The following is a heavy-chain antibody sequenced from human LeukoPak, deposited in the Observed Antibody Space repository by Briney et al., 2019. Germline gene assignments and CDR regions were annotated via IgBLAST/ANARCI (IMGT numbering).Heavy chain of an antibody. CDR3: ARATWDPNYYYYMDV. CDR1: GFTFSSYT. J-gene: IGHJ6*03. V-gene: IGHV3-21*01. Sequence: GGSLRLSCAASGFTFSSYTMKWVRQAPGKGLEGVSSISSSSSYIYYADSVKGRFTIFRDNAKNSLFLQMNSLRAEDTAVYFCARATWDPNYYYYMDVWGKGTTVTISS. CDR2: ISSSSSYI. D-gene: IGHD1-26*01.